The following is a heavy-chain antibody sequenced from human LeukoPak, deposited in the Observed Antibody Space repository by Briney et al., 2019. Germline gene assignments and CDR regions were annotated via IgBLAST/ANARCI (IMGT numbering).Heavy chain of an antibody. D-gene: IGHD1-26*01. CDR2: IYHSGNT. CDR3: ARWGSGSSFDY. V-gene: IGHV4-39*01. Sequence: PSETLSLTCTVSGGSISSSSNYWGWIRQPPGKGLDWIGNIYHSGNTYYNPSLKSRVTISVDTSKNQFSLKLSSVTAADTAVYYCARWGSGSSFDYWGQGTLVTVSS. CDR1: GGSISSSSNY. J-gene: IGHJ4*02.